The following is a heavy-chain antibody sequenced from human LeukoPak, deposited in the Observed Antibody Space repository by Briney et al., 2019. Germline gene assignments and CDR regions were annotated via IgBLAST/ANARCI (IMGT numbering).Heavy chain of an antibody. CDR2: ISGSGGST. CDR3: AKVISGSYSYFDY. J-gene: IGHJ4*02. V-gene: IGHV3-23*01. CDR1: GFTFSRYW. D-gene: IGHD1-26*01. Sequence: GSLRLSCAASGFTFSRYWMTWVRQAPGKGLEWVSAISGSGGSTYYADSVKGRFTISRDNSKNTLYLQMNSLRAEDTAVYYCAKVISGSYSYFDYWGQGTLVTVSS.